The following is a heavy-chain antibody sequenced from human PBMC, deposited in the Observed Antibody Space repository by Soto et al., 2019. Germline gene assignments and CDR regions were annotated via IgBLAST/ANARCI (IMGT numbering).Heavy chain of an antibody. Sequence: SETLSLTCAVHGGSFSGYYWSWIRQPPGKGLEWIGCLYNSGSTNYNPALKSRATISVDTSKNQFSLRLSSVTAADTAVYYCARDNGYSYGYFDYWGQGTLVTVSS. D-gene: IGHD5-18*01. J-gene: IGHJ4*02. CDR1: GGSFSGYY. CDR3: ARDNGYSYGYFDY. CDR2: LYNSGST. V-gene: IGHV4-34*11.